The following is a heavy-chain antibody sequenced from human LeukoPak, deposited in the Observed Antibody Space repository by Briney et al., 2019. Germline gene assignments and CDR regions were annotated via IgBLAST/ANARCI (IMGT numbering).Heavy chain of an antibody. CDR2: IYYSGST. J-gene: IGHJ4*01. CDR3: ARGVDSYDSSGYYLDY. D-gene: IGHD3-22*01. Sequence: SETLSLTCTVSGGSISSSSYYWGWIRQPPGKGLEWIGSIYYSGSTYYNPSLKSRVTISVDTSKNQFSLKLSSVTAADTAVYYCARGVDSYDSSGYYLDYWGQGTLVTVSS. V-gene: IGHV4-39*07. CDR1: GGSISSSSYY.